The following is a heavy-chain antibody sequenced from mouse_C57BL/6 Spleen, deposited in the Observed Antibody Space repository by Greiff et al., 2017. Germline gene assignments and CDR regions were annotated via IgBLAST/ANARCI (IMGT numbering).Heavy chain of an antibody. D-gene: IGHD1-1*01. CDR3: ASFYYYGSSSPVMDY. V-gene: IGHV1-26*01. CDR1: GYTFTDYY. CDR2: INPNNGGT. Sequence: VQLQQSGPELVKPGASVKISCKASGYTFTDYYMNWVKQSHGKSLEWIGDINPNNGGTSYNQKFKGKATLTVDKSSSTAYMELRSLTSEDSAVYYCASFYYYGSSSPVMDYWGQGISVTVSS. J-gene: IGHJ4*01.